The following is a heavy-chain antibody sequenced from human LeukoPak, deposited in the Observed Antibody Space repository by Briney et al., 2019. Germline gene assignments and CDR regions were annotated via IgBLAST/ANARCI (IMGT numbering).Heavy chain of an antibody. V-gene: IGHV4-34*01. Sequence: NPSETLSLTCAVYGGSFSGYYWGWIRQPPGKGLEWIGNIHHSGSTYYNPSLKSRVTISVDTSKNQLSLKLSSVTAADTAVYYCARVAAGIGFFQHWGQGTLVTVSS. CDR1: GGSFSGYY. CDR2: IHHSGST. CDR3: ARVAAGIGFFQH. D-gene: IGHD6-13*01. J-gene: IGHJ1*01.